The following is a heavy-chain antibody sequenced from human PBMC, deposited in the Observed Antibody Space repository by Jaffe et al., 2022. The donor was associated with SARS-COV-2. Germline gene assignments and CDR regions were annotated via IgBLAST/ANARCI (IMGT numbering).Heavy chain of an antibody. D-gene: IGHD2-21*01. Sequence: QVQLVQSGAEVKKPGASVKISCKASGYTFTSGYIHWVRQAPGQGLEWVGVITPGSGHTTYAQKFQGRVAMTKDTSTSTVYMELSSLRPEDTALYSCAREPYGRAYYCDYWGQGTLVTVSS. CDR3: AREPYGRAYYCDY. CDR2: ITPGSGHT. V-gene: IGHV1-46*01. CDR1: GYTFTSGY. J-gene: IGHJ4*02.